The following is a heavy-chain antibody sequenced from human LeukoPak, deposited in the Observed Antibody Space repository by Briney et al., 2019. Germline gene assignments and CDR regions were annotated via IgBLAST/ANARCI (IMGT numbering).Heavy chain of an antibody. CDR1: GGSISSYY. CDR3: ARATRWLQFGD. CDR2: IYYSGST. J-gene: IGHJ4*02. Sequence: SETLSLTCTVSGGSISSYYWSWIRQPPGKGLEWIGYIYYSGSTNYNPSLKSRVTISVDTSKNQFSLKLNSVTAADTAVYYCARATRWLQFGDWGQGTLVTVSS. D-gene: IGHD5-24*01. V-gene: IGHV4-59*01.